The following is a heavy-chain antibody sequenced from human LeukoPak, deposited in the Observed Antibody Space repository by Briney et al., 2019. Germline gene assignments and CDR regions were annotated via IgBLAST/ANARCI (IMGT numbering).Heavy chain of an antibody. V-gene: IGHV3-21*01. Sequence: GGSLRLSCAASGFTFSSYSMNWVRQAPGKGLEWVSSISSSSSYIYYADSVKGRFTISRDNAENSLYLQMNSLRAEDTAVYYCASTGDPHFDYWGQGTLVTVSS. D-gene: IGHD7-27*01. CDR1: GFTFSSYS. CDR2: ISSSSSYI. CDR3: ASTGDPHFDY. J-gene: IGHJ4*02.